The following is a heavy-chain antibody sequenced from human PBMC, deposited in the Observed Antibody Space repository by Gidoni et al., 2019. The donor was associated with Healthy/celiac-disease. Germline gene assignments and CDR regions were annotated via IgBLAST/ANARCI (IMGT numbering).Heavy chain of an antibody. D-gene: IGHD5-12*01. V-gene: IGHV4-34*01. CDR2: INHSGST. CDR1: GGSFSGYY. Sequence: QVQLQQWGAGLLKPSETLSLTCAVSGGSFSGYYWSWIRQPPGKGLEWIGEINHSGSTNYNPSLKSRVTISVDTSKNQFSLKLSSVTAADTAVYYCARKWLGSWFDPWGQGTLVTVSS. J-gene: IGHJ5*02. CDR3: ARKWLGSWFDP.